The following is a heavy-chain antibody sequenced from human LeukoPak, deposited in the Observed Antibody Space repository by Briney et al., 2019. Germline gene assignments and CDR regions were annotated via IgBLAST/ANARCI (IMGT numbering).Heavy chain of an antibody. D-gene: IGHD6-6*01. CDR2: IDHSGNT. Sequence: SSETLSLTCAVSGGSFSGHYWSWIRQSPGEGLEWIGEIDHSGNTNYNPSLKGRLTISVDTSKNQFSLKLSSVTAADTAVYYCARHGSSSSPFDYWGQGTLVTVSS. J-gene: IGHJ4*02. CDR1: GGSFSGHY. V-gene: IGHV4-34*01. CDR3: ARHGSSSSPFDY.